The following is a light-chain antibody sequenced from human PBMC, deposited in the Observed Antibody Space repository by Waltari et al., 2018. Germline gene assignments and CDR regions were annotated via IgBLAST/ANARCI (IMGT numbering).Light chain of an antibody. J-gene: IGLJ3*02. Sequence: QSALTQPVSVSGSPGQSVTLPCTAPSYNVRDYNLVPWFQHHPDQAPTLLIFYVSKRPSGVSNLFSGSESGTTASLTISGRQTEDEADYYCCSYSTGGSWMFGGGTKLTVL. CDR3: CSYSTGGSWM. CDR1: SYNVRDYNL. CDR2: YVS. V-gene: IGLV2-23*02.